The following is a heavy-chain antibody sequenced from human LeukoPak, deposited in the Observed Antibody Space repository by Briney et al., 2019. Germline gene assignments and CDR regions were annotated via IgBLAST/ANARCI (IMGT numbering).Heavy chain of an antibody. CDR3: ARIQAYGGNSEGNYFTY. Sequence: WGPTLVHPTQTLTPTCTFSGFSRSTSAMCVSWIRQPQSKAVEWLAIIDCDDDIFYSKSLKTRVTISKDTSKNKVVLTMTNMDPVDTATYYCARIQAYGGNSEGNYFTYWGEGTLVTVSS. V-gene: IGHV2-70*01. J-gene: IGHJ4*02. CDR2: IDCDDDI. D-gene: IGHD4-23*01. CDR1: GFSRSTSAMC.